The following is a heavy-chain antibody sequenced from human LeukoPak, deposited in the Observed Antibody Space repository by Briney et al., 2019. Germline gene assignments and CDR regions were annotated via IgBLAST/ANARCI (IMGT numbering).Heavy chain of an antibody. CDR1: GFTFSSYV. Sequence: PGGSLRLSCAASGFTFSSYVMSWVRQAPGKGLEWDSAISGSGGSTYYADSVKGRFTISRDNSKNTLYLQMNSLRAEDTAVYYCAKDRIVGAISPYYFDYWGQGTLVTVSS. V-gene: IGHV3-23*01. D-gene: IGHD1-26*01. CDR2: ISGSGGST. CDR3: AKDRIVGAISPYYFDY. J-gene: IGHJ4*02.